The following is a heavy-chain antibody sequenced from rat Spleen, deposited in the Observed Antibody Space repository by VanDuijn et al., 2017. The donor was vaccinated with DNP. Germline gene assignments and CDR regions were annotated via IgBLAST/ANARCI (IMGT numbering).Heavy chain of an antibody. J-gene: IGHJ1*01. Sequence: EVQLVESGGGLVQPGRSLKLSCAASGFTFSDYNMAWVRQAPKKGLEWVATISYDGSSTYYRDSVKGRFTISRDNAKSTLYLQMDSLRSEDTATYYCARHGIYVYYGLLLRPGYFDFWGPGTMVTVSS. V-gene: IGHV5-7*01. CDR3: ARHGIYVYYGLLLRPGYFDF. CDR2: ISYDGSST. D-gene: IGHD1-6*01. CDR1: GFTFSDYN.